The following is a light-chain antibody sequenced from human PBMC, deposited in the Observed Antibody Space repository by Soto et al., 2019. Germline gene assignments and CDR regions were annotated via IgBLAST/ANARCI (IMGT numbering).Light chain of an antibody. CDR3: QQYYSYPWT. J-gene: IGKJ1*01. V-gene: IGKV1-8*01. CDR2: AAS. CDR1: QGISSY. Sequence: IRRTQSPSSLSASTGDRVTITCRASQGISSYLAWYQQKPGKDPKLLIYAASTLQSGVPSRFSGSGSGTDFTLTISCLQSEDFATYYCQQYYSYPWTFGQGTNVDI.